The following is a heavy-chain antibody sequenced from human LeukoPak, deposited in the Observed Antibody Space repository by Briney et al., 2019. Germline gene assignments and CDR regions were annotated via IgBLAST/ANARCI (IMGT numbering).Heavy chain of an antibody. D-gene: IGHD1-14*01. J-gene: IGHJ4*02. CDR1: GFTFSHDH. Sequence: PGGSLRLSCAASGFTFSHDHMSWIRQAPGKGLEWISYISGNLNAIYYADSVKGRFTISRDNVKNSLSLQMNSLRAEDTAVYYCARGVENHFDSWGQGILVTVSS. CDR2: ISGNLNAI. V-gene: IGHV3-11*04. CDR3: ARGVENHFDS.